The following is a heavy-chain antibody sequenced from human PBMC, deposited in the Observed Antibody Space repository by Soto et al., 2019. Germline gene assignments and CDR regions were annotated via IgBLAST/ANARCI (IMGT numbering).Heavy chain of an antibody. CDR3: ARDPSAGPYCGGDCYSK. CDR2: ISSSSSYT. CDR1: GFTFSDYY. D-gene: IGHD2-21*02. Sequence: QVQLVESGGGLVKPGGSLRLSCAASGFTFSDYYMSWIRQAPGKGLEWVSYISSSSSYTTYADSVKGRFTISRDNAKKSLYLQMHSLRAEDTAVYYCARDPSAGPYCGGDCYSKWGQGTLVTVSS. V-gene: IGHV3-11*06. J-gene: IGHJ4*02.